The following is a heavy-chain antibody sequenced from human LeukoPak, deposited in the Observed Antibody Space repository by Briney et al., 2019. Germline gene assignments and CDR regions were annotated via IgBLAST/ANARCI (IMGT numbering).Heavy chain of an antibody. J-gene: IGHJ4*02. CDR3: AKDGPATFSDY. CDR2: LYASGST. V-gene: IGHV4-4*07. CDR1: GGSISNYY. D-gene: IGHD2-15*01. Sequence: SETLSLTCTVSGGSISNYYCSWTRQPAGKGLEYIGRLYASGSTDYSPPLRSQLTMSLDTSKNQFSLKLTSVTAADTVIYYWAKDGPATFSDYWGQGALVTVSS.